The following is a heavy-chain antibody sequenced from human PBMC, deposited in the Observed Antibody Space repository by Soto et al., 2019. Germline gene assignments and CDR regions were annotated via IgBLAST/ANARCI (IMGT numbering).Heavy chain of an antibody. D-gene: IGHD5-18*01. CDR2: SGHVYHSGST. CDR1: GGSMNNYY. V-gene: IGHV4-59*01. CDR3: ARDHPHSYGIYYFDY. J-gene: IGHJ4*02. Sequence: SETLSLTCTVSGGSMNNYYWSWIRQPPGKGLEWIGCSGHVYHSGSTNYNPSLKSRVTISADTSKNQVSLKLTSVTAADTAVYYCARDHPHSYGIYYFDYWGQGTLVTVSS.